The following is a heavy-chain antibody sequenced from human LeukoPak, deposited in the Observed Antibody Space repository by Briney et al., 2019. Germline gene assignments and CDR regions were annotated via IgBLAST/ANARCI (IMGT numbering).Heavy chain of an antibody. CDR2: MNPNSGNT. CDR1: GYTFTSYD. V-gene: IGHV1-8*01. Sequence: ASVKVSCKASGYTFTSYDINWVRQATGQGLEWMGWMNPNSGNTGYAQKFQGRVTIIADKSTSTAYMELSSLRSEDTAVYYCTRGDYGDYPGDYWGQGTLVTVSS. J-gene: IGHJ4*02. D-gene: IGHD4-17*01. CDR3: TRGDYGDYPGDY.